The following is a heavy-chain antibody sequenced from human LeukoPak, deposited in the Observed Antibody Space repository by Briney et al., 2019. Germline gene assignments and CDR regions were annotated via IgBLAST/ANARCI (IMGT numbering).Heavy chain of an antibody. CDR2: IIPIFGTA. CDR3: ATPGVANYYYYYMDV. J-gene: IGHJ6*03. D-gene: IGHD3-3*01. Sequence: SVKVSCKASGGTFSSYAISWVRQAPGQGLEWMGGIIPIFGTANYAQKFQGRVTITADESTSTAYMELSSLRSEDTAAYYCATPGVANYYYYYMDVWGKGTTVTVSS. V-gene: IGHV1-69*13. CDR1: GGTFSSYA.